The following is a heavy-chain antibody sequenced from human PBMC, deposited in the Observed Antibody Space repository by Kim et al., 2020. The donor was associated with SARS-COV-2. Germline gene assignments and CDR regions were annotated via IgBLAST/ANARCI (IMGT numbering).Heavy chain of an antibody. V-gene: IGHV2-26*01. CDR1: GFSLSNARMG. CDR3: ARIVDDGDYVTGAFDI. J-gene: IGHJ3*02. D-gene: IGHD4-17*01. Sequence: SGPTLVKPTETLTLTCTVSGFSLSNARMGVSWIRQPPGKALEWLAHIFSNDEKSYSTSLKSRLTISKDTSKSQVVLTMTNMDPVDTATYYCARIVDDGDYVTGAFDIWGQGTMVTVSS. CDR2: IFSNDEK.